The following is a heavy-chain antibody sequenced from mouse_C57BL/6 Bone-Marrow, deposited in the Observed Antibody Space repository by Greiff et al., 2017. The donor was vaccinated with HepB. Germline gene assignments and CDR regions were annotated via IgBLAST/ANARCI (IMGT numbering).Heavy chain of an antibody. Sequence: QVQLKESGAELVRPGASVTLSCKDSGYTFTDYEMHWVKQTPVHGLEWIGAIDPETGGTAYNQKFKGKAILTADKSSSTAYMELRSLTSEDSAVYYCTRGGDYYGSSPFDYWGQGTTLTVSS. CDR2: IDPETGGT. CDR3: TRGGDYYGSSPFDY. D-gene: IGHD1-1*01. J-gene: IGHJ2*01. V-gene: IGHV1-15*01. CDR1: GYTFTDYE.